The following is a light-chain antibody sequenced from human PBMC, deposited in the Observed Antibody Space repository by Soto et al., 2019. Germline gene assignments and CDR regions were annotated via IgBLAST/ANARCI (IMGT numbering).Light chain of an antibody. J-gene: IGKJ2*01. V-gene: IGKV1-5*03. CDR1: QSISSW. CDR3: QQYNSYSYT. CDR2: KAS. Sequence: DTQMTQSPSTLSASVGDRVTITCRARQSISSWLAWYQQKPGKAPKLLIYKASSLESGVPSRFSGSGSGTEFTLTISSLQPDDFATYYCQQYNSYSYTFGQGTKVDIK.